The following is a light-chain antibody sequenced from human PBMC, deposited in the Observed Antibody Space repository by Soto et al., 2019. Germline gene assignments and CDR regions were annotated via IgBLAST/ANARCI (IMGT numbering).Light chain of an antibody. CDR2: GAS. J-gene: IGKJ4*01. CDR1: QSVSSN. Sequence: EIVMTQSPATLSVSPGERATLSCRASQSVSSNLAWYQQKPGQAPRLLIYGASTRATGIPARFSGSGSGTDFTHTISSLQSEDFAVYYCQQYNNWPLTFGGGTKGEIK. V-gene: IGKV3-15*01. CDR3: QQYNNWPLT.